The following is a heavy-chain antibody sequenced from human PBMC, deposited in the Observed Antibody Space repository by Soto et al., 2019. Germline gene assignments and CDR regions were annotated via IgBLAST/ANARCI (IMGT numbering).Heavy chain of an antibody. CDR3: ARVTSMVRGVIDNWFDP. Sequence: QVPLVQSGAEVKKPGSSVTVSCKASGGTFSSYAIHWVRHAPGQGLEWMGGIIPMYGPAKYAQRFQGRVTITADESTTTVYMELTSLTSQGTAVYYCARVTSMVRGVIDNWFDPWGHGTLVTVSS. J-gene: IGHJ5*02. CDR1: GGTFSSYA. CDR2: IIPMYGPA. D-gene: IGHD3-10*01. V-gene: IGHV1-69*01.